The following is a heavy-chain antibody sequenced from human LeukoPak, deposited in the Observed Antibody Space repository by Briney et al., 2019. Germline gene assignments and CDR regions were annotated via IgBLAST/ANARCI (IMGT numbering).Heavy chain of an antibody. V-gene: IGHV4-39*07. CDR3: ARVVVVAARGNWFDP. CDR2: IYYSGST. Sequence: SETLSLTCAVSGGSISSSSYYWGWIRQPPGKGLEWIGSIYYSGSTYYNPSLKSRVTISVDTSKNQFSLKLSSVTAADTAVYCCARVVVVAARGNWFDPWGQGTLVTVSS. CDR1: GGSISSSSYY. D-gene: IGHD2-15*01. J-gene: IGHJ5*02.